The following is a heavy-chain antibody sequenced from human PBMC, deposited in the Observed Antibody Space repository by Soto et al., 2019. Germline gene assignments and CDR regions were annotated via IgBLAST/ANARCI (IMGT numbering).Heavy chain of an antibody. CDR3: ARDPVCSGGSCYDY. V-gene: IGHV3-7*01. CDR1: GFTFSRYW. J-gene: IGHJ4*02. Sequence: GGSLRLSCAASGFTFSRYWMTWVRQAPGKGLEWVANIKQDGSEIYYVDSVKGRFTISRDNAENSLYLQMNSLRAEDTAVYYCARDPVCSGGSCYDYWGQGTLVTVSS. CDR2: IKQDGSEI. D-gene: IGHD2-15*01.